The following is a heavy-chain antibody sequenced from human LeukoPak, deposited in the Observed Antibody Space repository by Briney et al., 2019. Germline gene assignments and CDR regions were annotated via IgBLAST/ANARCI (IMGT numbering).Heavy chain of an antibody. Sequence: PGGSLRLSCAASGFTVSSNYMSWVRQAPGKGLEWVSVIYSGGSTYYADSVKGRFTISRDNSKDTLHLQLNSLRAEDTAVYYRARDRTIFDYYGMDVWGQGTTVTVSS. CDR3: ARDRTIFDYYGMDV. V-gene: IGHV3-66*01. CDR1: GFTVSSNY. J-gene: IGHJ6*02. CDR2: IYSGGST. D-gene: IGHD3-3*01.